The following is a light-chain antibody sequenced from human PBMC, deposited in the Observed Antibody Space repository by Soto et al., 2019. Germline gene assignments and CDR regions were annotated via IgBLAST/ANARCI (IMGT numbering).Light chain of an antibody. CDR1: SSNIGAGYD. CDR2: GNS. J-gene: IGLJ2*01. Sequence: QSVLTQPPSVSGAPGQRVTISCNGSSSNIGAGYDVHWYQQLPGTAPKLLIYGNSNRPSGVPDRFSGSKSGTSASLAITGLQAEDEADYYCQSYDSSRSGFLVFGGGTKLTVL. CDR3: QSYDSSRSGFLV. V-gene: IGLV1-40*01.